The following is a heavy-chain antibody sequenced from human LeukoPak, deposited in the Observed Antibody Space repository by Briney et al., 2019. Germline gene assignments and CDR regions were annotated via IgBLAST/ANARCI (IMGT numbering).Heavy chain of an antibody. CDR1: GYTFTDYY. Sequence: ASVKVSCKASGYTFTDYYVHWVRQAPGQGLEWMGWINPNSGGTKYAQNFQGRVAMTRDTSISTAYMELSRLRSDDTAVYYCARERREFFDYWGQGTLVTVSS. J-gene: IGHJ4*02. CDR3: ARERREFFDY. D-gene: IGHD3-10*01. V-gene: IGHV1-2*02. CDR2: INPNSGGT.